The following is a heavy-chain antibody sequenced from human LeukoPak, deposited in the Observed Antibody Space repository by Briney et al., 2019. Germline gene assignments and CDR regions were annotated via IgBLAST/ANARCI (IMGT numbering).Heavy chain of an antibody. Sequence: SGGSLRLSCAASVFIFSRYWMSWVRQATRKGLEWVANIKQDGSEKYYVDSVKGRFTISRDNAKNSLFLQMNSLRGEDTAVYYCARHVRFEGVDYWGQGTLVTVSS. CDR2: IKQDGSEK. D-gene: IGHD3-16*01. V-gene: IGHV3-7*01. CDR3: ARHVRFEGVDY. J-gene: IGHJ4*02. CDR1: VFIFSRYW.